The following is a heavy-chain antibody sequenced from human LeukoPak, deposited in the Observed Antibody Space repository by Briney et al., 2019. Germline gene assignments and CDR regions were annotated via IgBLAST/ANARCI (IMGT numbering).Heavy chain of an antibody. CDR2: ISGSGGST. J-gene: IGHJ4*02. D-gene: IGHD2-15*01. CDR3: ARRLGLGSIVVVVAATGCFDY. Sequence: GGSLRLSCAASGFTFRSYAMSWVRQAPGKGLEWVSSISGSGGSTYYADSVKDRFTISRDNSKNTLYLQMNSLRAEDTAIYYCARRLGLGSIVVVVAATGCFDYWGQGTLVTVSS. V-gene: IGHV3-23*01. CDR1: GFTFRSYA.